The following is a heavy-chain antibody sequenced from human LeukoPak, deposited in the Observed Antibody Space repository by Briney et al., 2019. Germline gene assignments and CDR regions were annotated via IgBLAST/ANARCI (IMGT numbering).Heavy chain of an antibody. CDR3: ARLYCSSTSCLYNWFDP. J-gene: IGHJ5*02. CDR1: GGSISSYR. D-gene: IGHD2-2*01. V-gene: IGHV4-59*08. Sequence: SETLSLTCTVSGGSISSYRWGGFRHPQGKELEGMGNTCYSGSTNYNPSLKSRVTISVDTSKNQFSLKLSSVTAADTAVYYCARLYCSSTSCLYNWFDPWGQGTLVTVSS. CDR2: TCYSGST.